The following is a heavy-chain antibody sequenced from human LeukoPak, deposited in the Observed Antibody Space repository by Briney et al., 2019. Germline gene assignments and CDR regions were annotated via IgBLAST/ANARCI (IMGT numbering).Heavy chain of an antibody. V-gene: IGHV4-38-2*02. J-gene: IGHJ4*02. Sequence: SETLSLTCTVSDYSISSGYYWGWIRQPPGKGLEWIGSIYHSGSTYYNPSLKSRVTISVDTSKNQFSLKLSSVTAADTTIYYCARVPLQAAVIAEYYFDYWGQGTLVTVSS. D-gene: IGHD2-21*01. CDR3: ARVPLQAAVIAEYYFDY. CDR1: DYSISSGYY. CDR2: IYHSGST.